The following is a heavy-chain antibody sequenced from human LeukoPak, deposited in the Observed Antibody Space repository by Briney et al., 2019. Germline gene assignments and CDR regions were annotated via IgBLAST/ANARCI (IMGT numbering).Heavy chain of an antibody. J-gene: IGHJ4*02. CDR3: AKDVGYCGSTSCYFSY. Sequence: GGSLRLSCAASGFTFSSYWMSWVRQAPGKGLEWVANIKQDGSEKYYVDSVKGRFTISKDNAKNSLYLQMNSLRAEDTAVYYCAKDVGYCGSTSCYFSYWGQGTLVTVAS. D-gene: IGHD2-2*01. CDR2: IKQDGSEK. CDR1: GFTFSSYW. V-gene: IGHV3-7*01.